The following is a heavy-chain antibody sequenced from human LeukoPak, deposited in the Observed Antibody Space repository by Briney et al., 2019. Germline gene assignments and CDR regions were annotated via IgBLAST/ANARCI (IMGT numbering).Heavy chain of an antibody. CDR2: MNSDGGQK. J-gene: IGHJ4*02. V-gene: IGHV3-7*01. D-gene: IGHD5-24*01. CDR3: ARNYAYNHFDY. CDR1: GFTFSSSW. Sequence: GGSLRLSCVVSGFTFSSSWMTWVRQAPGKVLEWVATMNSDGGQKSYVDSVKGRFTISRDNAKNSLYLQMNSLRAEDTAVYYCARNYAYNHFDYWGQGTLVTVSS.